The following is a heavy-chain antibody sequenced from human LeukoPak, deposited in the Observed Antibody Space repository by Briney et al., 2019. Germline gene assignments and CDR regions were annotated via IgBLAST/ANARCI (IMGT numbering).Heavy chain of an antibody. CDR1: GXSISSDDYY. CDR2: IYYIGST. CDR3: GRAIRGGYNDAVDY. V-gene: IGHV4-30-4*01. D-gene: IGHD5-24*01. Sequence: PSETLSLTCTVSGXSISSDDYYWSWIRQPPGKGLECIVYIYYIGSTYYNPSLKTRVTISVDTSKNQFSLKLSSVTAEDTAVYYCGRAIRGGYNDAVDYWGQGTLVTVSS. J-gene: IGHJ4*02.